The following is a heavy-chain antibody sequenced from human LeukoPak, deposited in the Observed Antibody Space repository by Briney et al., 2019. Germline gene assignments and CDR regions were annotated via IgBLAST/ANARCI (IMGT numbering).Heavy chain of an antibody. V-gene: IGHV3-23*01. CDR3: AKSLYGGCDY. Sequence: GGSLRLSCAASGFTFSTYAMSWVRQAPGKGLEWVSGVNGNGGSTSYADSVKGRFTISRDNSKNTVYLQMNSLRVEDTAVYYCAKSLYGGCDYWGQGTLVTVSS. D-gene: IGHD3-16*02. CDR2: VNGNGGST. J-gene: IGHJ4*02. CDR1: GFTFSTYA.